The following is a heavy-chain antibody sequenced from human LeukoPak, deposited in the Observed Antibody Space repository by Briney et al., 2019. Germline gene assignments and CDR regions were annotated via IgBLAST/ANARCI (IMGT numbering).Heavy chain of an antibody. D-gene: IGHD6-6*01. CDR2: INPSGGST. J-gene: IGHJ4*02. CDR1: GYTFTSYY. Sequence: ASVKVSCKASGYTFTSYYMHWVRQAPGQGLEWMGIINPSGGSTSYAQKFQGRVTMTRDTSTSTVYMELSSLRSEDTAVCYCARDGPRIAALGEDFDYWGQGTLVTVSS. V-gene: IGHV1-46*01. CDR3: ARDGPRIAALGEDFDY.